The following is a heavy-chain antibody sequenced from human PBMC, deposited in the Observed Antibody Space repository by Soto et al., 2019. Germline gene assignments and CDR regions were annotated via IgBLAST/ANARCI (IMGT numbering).Heavy chain of an antibody. V-gene: IGHV3-30*18. J-gene: IGHJ6*02. CDR3: AKDRATYYYDSSDYFYYFGMDL. Sequence: QVQLVESGGGVVQPGRSLRLSCEASGFIFSDYGMHWVRQAPGKGLEWVALISYDGTNKNYADSVRGRFTISRDDSKNTLYLQMNNLRAEDTALYYCAKDRATYYYDSSDYFYYFGMDLWGQGTTVTVSS. D-gene: IGHD3-22*01. CDR2: ISYDGTNK. CDR1: GFIFSDYG.